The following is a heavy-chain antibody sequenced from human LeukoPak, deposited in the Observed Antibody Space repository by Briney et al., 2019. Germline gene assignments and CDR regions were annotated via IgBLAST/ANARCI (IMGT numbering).Heavy chain of an antibody. Sequence: PSETLSLTCTVSGGSISSGSYYWSWIRQPAGKGLEWIGRIYTSGSTNYNPSLKSRVTISVDTSKNQFSLKLSSVTAADTAVYYCAGRYSSLFDYWGQGTLVTVSS. D-gene: IGHD6-6*01. CDR3: AGRYSSLFDY. CDR1: GGSISSGSYY. J-gene: IGHJ4*02. V-gene: IGHV4-61*02. CDR2: IYTSGST.